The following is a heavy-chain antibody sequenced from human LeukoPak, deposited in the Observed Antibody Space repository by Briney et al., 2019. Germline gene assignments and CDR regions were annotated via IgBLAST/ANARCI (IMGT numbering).Heavy chain of an antibody. CDR1: EYTFTDYY. CDR2: INVNSGGT. CDR3: ARSPHILTGENFDF. Sequence: KVSCKASEYTFTDYYMHWVRQAPGQGLEWMGWINVNSGGTNYAQKFYARVTMTRDTSISTAYMELSRLRSDDTAVFYCARSPHILTGENFDFWGQGTLVTVSS. V-gene: IGHV1-2*02. D-gene: IGHD3-9*01. J-gene: IGHJ4*02.